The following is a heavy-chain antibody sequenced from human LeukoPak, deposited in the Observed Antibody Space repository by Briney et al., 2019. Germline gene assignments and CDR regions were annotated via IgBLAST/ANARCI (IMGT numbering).Heavy chain of an antibody. Sequence: GASVKVSCKASGYTFTSYDINWVRQATGQGLEWMGWMNPNSGNTGYAQKFQGRVTMTRNTSISTAYMELSSLRSEDTAVYYCARGLWFGEFGGFDFDHWGQGTLVTVSS. CDR1: GYTFTSYD. J-gene: IGHJ4*02. V-gene: IGHV1-8*01. D-gene: IGHD3-10*01. CDR3: ARGLWFGEFGGFDFDH. CDR2: MNPNSGNT.